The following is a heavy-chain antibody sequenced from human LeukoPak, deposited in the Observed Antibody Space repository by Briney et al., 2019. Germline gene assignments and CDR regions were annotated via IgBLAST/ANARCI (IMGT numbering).Heavy chain of an antibody. CDR3: ARLGTGSNPADF. V-gene: IGHV1-46*01. D-gene: IGHD1-26*01. CDR1: GFTLTQYY. Sequence: GASVKVSCKASGFTLTQYYLHWVRQAPGQGLEFVGMISPSGDSPNYAQKFQGRVTMTRDMSTTTVYMELSNLRSEDTAVYFCARLGTGSNPADFWGQGTLVGVPS. CDR2: ISPSGDSP. J-gene: IGHJ4*02.